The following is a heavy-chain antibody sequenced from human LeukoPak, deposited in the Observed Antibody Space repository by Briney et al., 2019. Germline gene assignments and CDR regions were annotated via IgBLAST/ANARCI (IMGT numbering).Heavy chain of an antibody. J-gene: IGHJ4*02. CDR1: GGSFSGYY. CDR3: ASRGWFGEEGVMYYFDY. D-gene: IGHD3-10*01. Sequence: SETLSLTCAVYGGSFSGYYWSWIREPPGKGLEWIGEINHSGSTNYNPSLKSRVTISVDTSKNQFSLKLSSVTAADTAVYYCASRGWFGEEGVMYYFDYWGQGTLVTVSS. V-gene: IGHV4-34*01. CDR2: INHSGST.